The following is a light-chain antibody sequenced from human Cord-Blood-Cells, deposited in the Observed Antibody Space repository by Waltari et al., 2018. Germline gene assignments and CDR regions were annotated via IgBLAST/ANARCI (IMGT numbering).Light chain of an antibody. J-gene: IGKJ2*01. CDR3: QQYGSSPYT. V-gene: IGKV3-20*01. CDR1: QSVSSSY. Sequence: EIVLTQSPGTLSLSPGERATVSCRASQSVSSSYLAWYQQKPGQAPRLLIYGASSRATGIPDRFSGSGSGTDFTLTTSRLEPEDFAVYYCQQYGSSPYTFGQGTKLEIK. CDR2: GAS.